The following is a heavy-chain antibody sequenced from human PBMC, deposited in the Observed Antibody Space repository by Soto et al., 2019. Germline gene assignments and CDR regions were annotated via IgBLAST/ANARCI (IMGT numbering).Heavy chain of an antibody. CDR1: GGTFSSYA. J-gene: IGHJ6*02. D-gene: IGHD2-21*02. V-gene: IGHV1-69*01. CDR2: IIPIFGTA. Sequence: QVQLVQSGAEVKKPGSSVKVSCKASGGTFSSYAISWVRQAPGQGLEWMGGIIPIFGTANYAQKFQGRVTITADESTSTAYMELSSLRSEDTAVYYCASWTIVVVTASHPAYYYYGMDVWGQGTTVTVSS. CDR3: ASWTIVVVTASHPAYYYYGMDV.